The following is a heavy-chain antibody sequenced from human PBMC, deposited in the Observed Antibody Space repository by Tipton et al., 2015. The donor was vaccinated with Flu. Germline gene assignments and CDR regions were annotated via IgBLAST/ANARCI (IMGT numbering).Heavy chain of an antibody. D-gene: IGHD6-13*01. CDR3: ARSIAAGGVYYYYYMDV. CDR2: IYYSGST. J-gene: IGHJ6*03. CDR1: GGSISSYY. Sequence: TLSLTCTVSGGSISSYYWSWIRQPPGKGLEWIEYIYYSGSTNYNPSLKSRVTISVDTSKNQFSLKLSSVTAADTAVYYCARSIAAGGVYYYYYMDVWGKGTTVTVSS. V-gene: IGHV4-59*08.